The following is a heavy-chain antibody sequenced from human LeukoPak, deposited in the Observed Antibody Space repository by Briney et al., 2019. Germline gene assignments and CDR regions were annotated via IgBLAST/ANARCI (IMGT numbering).Heavy chain of an antibody. CDR1: KFIFGDYN. V-gene: IGHV3-21*01. CDR2: ISRSGNDK. CDR3: VRRETVFGVVTNFDY. Sequence: GGSLRLSCAASKFIFGDYNMNWVRQAPGKGLEWASSISRSGNDKYYADSVKGRFTISRDNAKNSLYLQMNGLRAEDTAVYYCVRRETVFGVVTNFDYWGQGVLVTVSS. J-gene: IGHJ4*02. D-gene: IGHD3-3*01.